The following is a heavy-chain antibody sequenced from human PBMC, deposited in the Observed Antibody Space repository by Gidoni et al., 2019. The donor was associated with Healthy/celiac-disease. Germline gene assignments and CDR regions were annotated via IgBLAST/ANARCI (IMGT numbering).Heavy chain of an antibody. CDR1: GGSISRSNW. Sequence: QVQLQESGPGLVKPSGTLSLTCAVSGGSISRSNWGRWVRKPPGTGLEWIGAIYHCGSTNYNPSLKSRVTISVDKSKNQFSLKLSSVTAADTAVYYCARNPGDGESTFNWFDPWGQGTLVTVSS. CDR3: ARNPGDGESTFNWFDP. D-gene: IGHD3-10*01. CDR2: IYHCGST. J-gene: IGHJ5*02. V-gene: IGHV4-4*02.